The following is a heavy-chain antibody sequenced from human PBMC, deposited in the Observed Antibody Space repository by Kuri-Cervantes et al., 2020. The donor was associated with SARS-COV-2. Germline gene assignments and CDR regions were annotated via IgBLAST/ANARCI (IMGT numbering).Heavy chain of an antibody. D-gene: IGHD3-9*01. J-gene: IGHJ4*02. CDR3: ARAAATHFGLVTGAIDY. V-gene: IGHV6-1*01. CDR1: GDSVSSNSAA. CDR2: TYYRSKWYN. Sequence: SQTLSLTCAISGDSVSSNSAAWSWIRQSPSRGLEWLGRTYYRSKWYNDYAVSVKSRVAFNPDTSKNQFSLHLNSVTPEDTAVYYCARAAATHFGLVTGAIDYWGQGTLVTVSS.